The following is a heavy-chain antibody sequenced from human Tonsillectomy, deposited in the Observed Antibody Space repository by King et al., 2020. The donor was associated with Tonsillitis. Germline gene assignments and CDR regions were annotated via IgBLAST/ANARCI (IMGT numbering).Heavy chain of an antibody. D-gene: IGHD2-15*01. CDR2: IKQDGSEK. CDR1: GFTFSSYW. J-gene: IGHJ5*02. V-gene: IGHV3-7*01. Sequence: VQLVESGGGLVQPGGSLRLSCAASGFTFSSYWMNWVRQSPGKGLEWVANIKQDGSEKYYVDSLKGRFTISRDNAKNSLYLQMNSLRAEDTAVYYCASTIGYCSGGSCLPWGQGTLVTVSS. CDR3: ASTIGYCSGGSCLP.